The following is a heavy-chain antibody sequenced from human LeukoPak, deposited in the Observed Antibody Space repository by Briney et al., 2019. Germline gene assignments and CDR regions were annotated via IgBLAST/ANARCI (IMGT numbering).Heavy chain of an antibody. CDR2: INPNSGGT. Sequence: RASVKVSCKASGYTFTSYDINWVRQATGQGLEWMGWINPNSGGTNYAQKFQGRVTMTRDTSISTAYMELSRLRSDDTAVYYCARYALGVGVDYWGQGTLVTVSS. J-gene: IGHJ4*02. CDR1: GYTFTSYD. CDR3: ARYALGVGVDY. D-gene: IGHD3-3*02. V-gene: IGHV1-2*02.